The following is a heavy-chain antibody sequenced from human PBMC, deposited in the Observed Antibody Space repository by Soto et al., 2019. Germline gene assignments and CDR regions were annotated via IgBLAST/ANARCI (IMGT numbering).Heavy chain of an antibody. D-gene: IGHD2-21*02. J-gene: IGHJ4*02. Sequence: SETLSLTCTVSGGSISSSSYYWGWIRQPPGKGLEWIGNIYHSGSTYYNPSLKSRVTISVDTSKNQFSLKLSSVTAADTAVYYCASGDWNSLEYWGQGTLVTVSS. CDR3: ASGDWNSLEY. CDR1: GGSISSSSYY. V-gene: IGHV4-39*01. CDR2: IYHSGST.